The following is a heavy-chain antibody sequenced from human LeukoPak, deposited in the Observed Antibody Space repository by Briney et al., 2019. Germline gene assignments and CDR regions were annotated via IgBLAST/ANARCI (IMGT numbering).Heavy chain of an antibody. CDR1: GFTFSSYA. CDR3: AKDLDYYDSSGLDY. V-gene: IGHV3-23*01. CDR2: ISGSGGST. Sequence: PGGSLRLSCAASGFTFSSYAMSWVRQAPGKGLEWVSAISGSGGSTYYADSVKGRFTISGDNSKNTLYLQMNSLRAEDTAVYYCAKDLDYYDSSGLDYRGQGTLVTVSS. J-gene: IGHJ4*02. D-gene: IGHD3-22*01.